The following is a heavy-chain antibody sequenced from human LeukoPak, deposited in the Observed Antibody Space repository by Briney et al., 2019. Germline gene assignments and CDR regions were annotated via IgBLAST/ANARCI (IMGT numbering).Heavy chain of an antibody. CDR2: VYHSGST. D-gene: IGHD4-11*01. V-gene: IGHV4-59*08. J-gene: IGHJ4*02. CDR1: GGSISSYY. Sequence: PSETLSLTCTVSGGSISSYYWSWIRQPPGKGLEWIGSVYHSGSTYYNPSLESRITLSVDTSKNQFSLKMKSVTAADTAVYFCARVSNWYSFDYWGQGTLVIVSS. CDR3: ARVSNWYSFDY.